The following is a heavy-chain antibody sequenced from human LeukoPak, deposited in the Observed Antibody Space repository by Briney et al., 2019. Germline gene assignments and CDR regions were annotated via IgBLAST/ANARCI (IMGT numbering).Heavy chain of an antibody. Sequence: SETLSLTCTVSGGSISSYYWSWIRQPPGKGLGWIGYIYYSGSTNHNPSLKSRVTISVDTSKNQFSLKLSSVTAADTAVYYCARAHYDFWSGPSLDYWGQGTLVTVSS. CDR2: IYYSGST. D-gene: IGHD3-3*01. J-gene: IGHJ4*02. V-gene: IGHV4-59*01. CDR3: ARAHYDFWSGPSLDY. CDR1: GGSISSYY.